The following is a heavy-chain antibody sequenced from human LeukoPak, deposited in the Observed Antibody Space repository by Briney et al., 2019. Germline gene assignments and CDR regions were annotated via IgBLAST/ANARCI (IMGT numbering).Heavy chain of an antibody. CDR1: GFTFSSYA. CDR2: ISGGGGST. J-gene: IGHJ5*02. D-gene: IGHD6-6*01. CDR3: AKDYSSSLTNWFDP. V-gene: IGHV3-23*01. Sequence: GGSLRLSCAASGFTFSSYAMSWVRQAPGKGLERVSGISGGGGSTYYADSVKGRFTISRDNSKNTLYLQMNSLRAEDTAVYYCAKDYSSSLTNWFDPWGQGTLVTVSS.